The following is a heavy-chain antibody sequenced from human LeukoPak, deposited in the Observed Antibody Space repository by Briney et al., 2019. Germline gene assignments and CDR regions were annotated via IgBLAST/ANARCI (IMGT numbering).Heavy chain of an antibody. J-gene: IGHJ5*02. V-gene: IGHV4-34*01. CDR1: GGSFSGYY. Sequence: SETLSLTCAVYGGSFSGYYWSWLRQPPGKGLEWIGEINHSGSTNYNPSLKSRVTISVDTSKNQFSLKLSSVTAADTAVYYCARAPPGIAAAGSRFNWFDPWGQGTLVTVSS. D-gene: IGHD6-13*01. CDR3: ARAPPGIAAAGSRFNWFDP. CDR2: INHSGST.